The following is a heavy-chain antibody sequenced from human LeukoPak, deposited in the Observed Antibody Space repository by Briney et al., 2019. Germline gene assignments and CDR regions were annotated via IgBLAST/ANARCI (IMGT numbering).Heavy chain of an antibody. CDR2: INPSGGST. J-gene: IGHJ5*02. V-gene: IGHV1-46*01. CDR3: ARRDYYDSSGYNLFDP. D-gene: IGHD3-22*01. CDR1: GYTFTGYY. Sequence: ASVKVSCKASGYTFTGYYMHWVRQAPGQGLEWMGIINPSGGSTSYAQKFQGRVTMTRDMSTSTVYMELSSLRSEDTAVYYCARRDYYDSSGYNLFDPWGQGTLVTVSS.